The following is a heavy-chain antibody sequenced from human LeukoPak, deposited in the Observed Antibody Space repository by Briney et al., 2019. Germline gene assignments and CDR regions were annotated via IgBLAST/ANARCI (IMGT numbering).Heavy chain of an antibody. CDR1: GFIVSTNY. Sequence: PGGSLRLSCAASGFIVSTNYMSWVRQAPGKGLEWVSVIYSGGRTYYADSVKGRFTISKDNSKNTLYLQMNSLRAEDTAVYYCAKDSGSYSSSIDYWGQGTLVTVSS. J-gene: IGHJ4*02. D-gene: IGHD3-10*01. CDR3: AKDSGSYSSSIDY. CDR2: IYSGGRT. V-gene: IGHV3-53*05.